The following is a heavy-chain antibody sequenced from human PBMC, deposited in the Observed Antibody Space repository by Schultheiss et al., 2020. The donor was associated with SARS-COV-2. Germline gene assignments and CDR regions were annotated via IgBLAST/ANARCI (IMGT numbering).Heavy chain of an antibody. CDR2: IDWKDDK. Sequence: SGPTLVKPTQTLTLTCTFSGFSLSTSGVGVGWIRQPPGKALEWLALIDWKDDKYYSPSLKTRLTVSKDTSKNQVVLRLANMDPVDTATYYCARTDTHTSMVNGETGWFDPWGQGALVTVSS. D-gene: IGHD5-18*01. J-gene: IGHJ5*02. CDR3: ARTDTHTSMVNGETGWFDP. V-gene: IGHV2-5*01. CDR1: GFSLSTSGVG.